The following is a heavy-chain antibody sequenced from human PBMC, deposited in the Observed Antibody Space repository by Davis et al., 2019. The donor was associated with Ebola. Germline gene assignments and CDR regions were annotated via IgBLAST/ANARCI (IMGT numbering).Heavy chain of an antibody. D-gene: IGHD3-10*01. Sequence: SLKISCAASGFTFDNYAMHWVRQAPGKGLEWVSGISWDSETIIYADSVKGRFTISRDNAKNSLYLQMDSLRAEDTAVYYCASGIYYGSGSYYGYWGQGTLVTVSS. CDR3: ASGIYYGSGSYYGY. CDR1: GFTFDNYA. J-gene: IGHJ4*02. V-gene: IGHV3-9*01. CDR2: ISWDSETI.